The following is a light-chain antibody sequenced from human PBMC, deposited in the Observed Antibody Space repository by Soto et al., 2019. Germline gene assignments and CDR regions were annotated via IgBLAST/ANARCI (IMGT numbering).Light chain of an antibody. CDR1: SSDVGYYNY. CDR2: EVN. J-gene: IGLJ1*01. V-gene: IGLV2-14*01. CDR3: SSCTSSSSLLYV. Sequence: QSVLTQPASVSGSPGQSITISCTGTSSDVGYYNYVSWYRQHPGKAPRLMIYEVNNRPSGVSSRFSGSKSGSTASLTISGLQAEDEADYYCSSCTSSSSLLYVFGTGTKVTVL.